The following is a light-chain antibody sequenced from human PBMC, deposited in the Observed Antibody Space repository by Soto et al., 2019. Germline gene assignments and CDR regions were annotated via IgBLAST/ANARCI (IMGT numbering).Light chain of an antibody. CDR3: QSFDSSLSTSI. CDR2: GNS. J-gene: IGLJ2*01. CDR1: SSNLGADYD. V-gene: IGLV1-40*01. Sequence: QSVLTQPPSVSGTPGQRVSLSCTGTSSNLGADYDVHWYQQLPGTAPRLLIFGNSVRPSGVPDRFFGSKSGTSASLAITGLQAEDEAIYYCQSFDSSLSTSIFGAGTNVTVL.